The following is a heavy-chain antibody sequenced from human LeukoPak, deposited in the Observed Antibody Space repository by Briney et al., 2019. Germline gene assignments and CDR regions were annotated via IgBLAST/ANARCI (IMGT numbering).Heavy chain of an antibody. CDR2: ICAYNGNT. J-gene: IGHJ4*02. D-gene: IGHD2-15*01. V-gene: IGHV1-18*01. CDR3: ARRYCSGGSCYSRSPFDY. CDR1: GYTFTSYG. Sequence: ASVKVSCKAAGYTFTSYGISWERQAPGQGLEWMGWICAYNGNTNYAQKLQGRVTMTTDTSTSTAYMELRSLRSDDTAVYYCARRYCSGGSCYSRSPFDYWGQGTLVTVSS.